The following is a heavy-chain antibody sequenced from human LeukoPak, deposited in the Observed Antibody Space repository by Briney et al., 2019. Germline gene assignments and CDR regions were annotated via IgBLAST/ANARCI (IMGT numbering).Heavy chain of an antibody. D-gene: IGHD3-16*02. CDR3: ARAYYDYVWGSYRSNWFDP. J-gene: IGHJ5*02. CDR2: INPNSGNT. Sequence: GASVKVSCKASGGTFTGYYMHWVRQAPGQGLEWMGWINPNSGNTGYAQKFQGRVTMTRNTSISTAYMELSSLRSEDTAVYYCARAYYDYVWGSYRSNWFDPWGQGTLVTVSS. CDR1: GGTFTGYY. V-gene: IGHV1-8*02.